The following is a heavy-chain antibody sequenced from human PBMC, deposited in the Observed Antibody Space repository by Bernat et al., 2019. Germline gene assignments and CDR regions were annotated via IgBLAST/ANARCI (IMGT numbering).Heavy chain of an antibody. CDR2: ISYDGNNK. CDR3: ARDQYYFGSGMGPVDY. D-gene: IGHD3-10*01. J-gene: IGHJ4*02. V-gene: IGHV3-30-3*01. Sequence: QVQLVESGGGVVQPGRSLRLSCAASGFTFSSYAIHWVRQAPGKGLEWVAVISYDGNNKYCADSVEGRFTMSRDNSKNTLYLQMNSLRAEDTALYYCARDQYYFGSGMGPVDYWGQGTLVTVSS. CDR1: GFTFSSYA.